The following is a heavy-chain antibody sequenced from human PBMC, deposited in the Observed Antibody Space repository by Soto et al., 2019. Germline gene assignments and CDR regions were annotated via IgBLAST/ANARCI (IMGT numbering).Heavy chain of an antibody. J-gene: IGHJ6*02. D-gene: IGHD6-6*01. Sequence: QVQLQQWGAGLLKPSETLSLTCAVYGGSFRGYHWSWIRQPPGKGLEWMGEINHSGSTNYNPSLKSRVIISLEPSKNQFSLILTSVTAADTAVYYCARGLSSSATFYHYYGMDVWGQGTTVTVSS. CDR2: INHSGST. V-gene: IGHV4-34*01. CDR3: ARGLSSSATFYHYYGMDV. CDR1: GGSFRGYH.